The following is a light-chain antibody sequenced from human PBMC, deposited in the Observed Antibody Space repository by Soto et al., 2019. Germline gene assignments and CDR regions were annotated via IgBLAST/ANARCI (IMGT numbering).Light chain of an antibody. J-gene: IGKJ5*01. CDR3: QQYGSSPIT. CDR1: QSISSNY. V-gene: IGKV3-20*01. Sequence: EIVLTQSPGTLSVSPGERATLSCRASQSISSNYLAWYQHKPGQAPRLLIYDASSKATGIPDRFSGRGSGTDFTRTISSLQPEDFAVYDCQQYGSSPITCGQGTRLEIK. CDR2: DAS.